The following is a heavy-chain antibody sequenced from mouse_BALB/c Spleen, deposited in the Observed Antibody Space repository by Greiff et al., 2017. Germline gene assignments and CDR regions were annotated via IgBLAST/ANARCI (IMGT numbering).Heavy chain of an antibody. CDR2: INPYYGST. J-gene: IGHJ2*01. Sequence: VQLQQTGPELVKPGASVKISCKASGYSFTDYIMLWVKQSHGKSLEWIGNINPYYGSTSYNLKFKGKATLTVDKSSSTAYMQLNSLTSEDSAVYYCARGGFRYYFDYWGQGTTLTVSS. CDR3: ARGGFRYYFDY. V-gene: IGHV1-39*01. CDR1: GYSFTDYI.